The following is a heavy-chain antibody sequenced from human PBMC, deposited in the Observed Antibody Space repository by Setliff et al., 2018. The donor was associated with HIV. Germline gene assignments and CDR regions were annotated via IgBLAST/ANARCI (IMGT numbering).Heavy chain of an antibody. Sequence: SETLSLTCTVSGGSISSNNYYWGWIRQSPGKGLEWFGSIYYSGNAYYNPSLKSRLTISMDTSKNQFSLKLNSVTAADTAVYYCARGSCSTISCSLRVGNGAFDIWGQGTTGTV. CDR2: IYYSGNA. V-gene: IGHV4-39*07. D-gene: IGHD2-2*01. CDR1: GGSISSNNYY. CDR3: ARGSCSTISCSLRVGNGAFDI. J-gene: IGHJ3*02.